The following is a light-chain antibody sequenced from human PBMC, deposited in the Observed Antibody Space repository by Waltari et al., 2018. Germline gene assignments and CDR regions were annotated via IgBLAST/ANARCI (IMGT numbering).Light chain of an antibody. V-gene: IGKV2-30*02. CDR2: KVS. Sequence: DVVVTQSPLSLPVTLGQPASVSCRSSRSLAHSDGNTYLSWFHQRPGQSPMRLIYKVSNRDSGGPDRFSGSGSGTDFTLKINRVEAEDVGLYYCLHATFWPWTFGQGTKVEI. CDR1: RSLAHSDGNTY. CDR3: LHATFWPWT. J-gene: IGKJ1*01.